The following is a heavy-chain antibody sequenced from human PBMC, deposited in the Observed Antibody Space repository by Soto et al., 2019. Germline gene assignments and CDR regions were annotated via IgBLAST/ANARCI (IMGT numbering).Heavy chain of an antibody. V-gene: IGHV1-3*01. J-gene: IGHJ5*02. CDR1: GYTFTSYA. CDR2: INAGNGNT. D-gene: IGHD3-10*01. Sequence: ASVKVSCKASGYTFTSYAMHWVRQAPGQRLEWMGWINAGNGNTKYSQKFQGRVTITRDTSASTAYMELSSLRSEDTAVYYCARWMVRGVIKEGWFDPWGQGTLVTVSS. CDR3: ARWMVRGVIKEGWFDP.